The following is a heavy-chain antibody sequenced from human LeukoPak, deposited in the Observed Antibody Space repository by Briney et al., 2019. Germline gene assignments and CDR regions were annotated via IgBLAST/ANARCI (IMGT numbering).Heavy chain of an antibody. CDR1: GGSFSGYY. J-gene: IGHJ4*02. CDR2: INHSGST. Sequence: SETLSLTCAVYGGSFSGYYWSWIRQPPGKGLEWIGEINHSGSTNYNPSLKSRVTISVDTSKNQFSLKLSSVTAADTAVYYCARARYYDFWSGYYTGQSRAYYFDYWGQGTLVTVSP. D-gene: IGHD3-3*01. V-gene: IGHV4-34*01. CDR3: ARARYYDFWSGYYTGQSRAYYFDY.